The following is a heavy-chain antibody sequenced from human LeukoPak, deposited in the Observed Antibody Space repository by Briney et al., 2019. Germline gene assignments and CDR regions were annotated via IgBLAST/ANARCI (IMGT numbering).Heavy chain of an antibody. D-gene: IGHD1-26*01. Sequence: PGGSLRLSCAASGFTLSSYEINWLRQAPGKGLEWVSYISSSGSTIYYADSVKGRFTISRDNAKNSLYLQMNSRRAEDTAVYYCASRVGRKRDFDYWGQGTLVTVSS. V-gene: IGHV3-48*03. CDR3: ASRVGRKRDFDY. CDR1: GFTLSSYE. CDR2: ISSSGSTI. J-gene: IGHJ4*02.